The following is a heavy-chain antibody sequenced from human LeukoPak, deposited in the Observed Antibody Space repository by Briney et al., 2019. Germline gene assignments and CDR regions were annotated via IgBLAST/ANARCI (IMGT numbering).Heavy chain of an antibody. Sequence: PSETLSLTCTVSGGSISSYYWSWIRQPAGKGLEWIGRMYPNGGTNYNSSLKSRVTMSVGASKNQFSLKLSSVTAADSAVYYCARVPRYCSGGNCYSEYYFDYWGQGTLVTVSS. CDR2: MYPNGGT. D-gene: IGHD2-15*01. CDR3: ARVPRYCSGGNCYSEYYFDY. CDR1: GGSISSYY. J-gene: IGHJ4*02. V-gene: IGHV4-4*07.